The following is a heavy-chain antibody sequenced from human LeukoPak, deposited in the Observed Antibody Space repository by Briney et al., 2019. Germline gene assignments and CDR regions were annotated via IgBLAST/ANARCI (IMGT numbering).Heavy chain of an antibody. V-gene: IGHV3-21*01. J-gene: IGHJ3*02. D-gene: IGHD2-2*02. CDR1: GFTFSSYS. CDR3: ARDTHCSSTNCYNAFDI. CDR2: ISSSSGYI. Sequence: MSGGSLRLSCAASGFTFSSYSMNWVRQAPGKGLEWVSSISSSSGYIYYADSLKGRFTISRDNAKNSLSMKMNSLRAEDTAVYYCARDTHCSSTNCYNAFDIWGQGTMVTVSS.